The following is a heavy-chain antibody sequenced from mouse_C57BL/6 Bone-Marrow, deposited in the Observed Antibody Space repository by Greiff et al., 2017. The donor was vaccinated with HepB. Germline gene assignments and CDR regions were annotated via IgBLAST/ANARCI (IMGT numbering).Heavy chain of an antibody. Sequence: VPLQESGPGLVQPSQSLSITCPVSGFSLTSYGVHWVRQSPGKGLEWLGVIWRGGSTDYNAAFISRLSISKDNSKSQVFFKMNSLQADDTAIYYCARKERYDYDLGAMDYWGQGTSVTVSS. CDR1: GFSLTSYG. D-gene: IGHD2-4*01. CDR2: IWRGGST. V-gene: IGHV2-2*01. CDR3: ARKERYDYDLGAMDY. J-gene: IGHJ4*01.